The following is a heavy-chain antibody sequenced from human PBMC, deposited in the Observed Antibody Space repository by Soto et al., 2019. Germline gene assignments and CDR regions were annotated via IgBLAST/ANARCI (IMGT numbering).Heavy chain of an antibody. J-gene: IGHJ3*02. Sequence: QVQLVESGGGVVQPGRSLRLSCAASGFTFSSYGMHWVRQAPGKGLEWVAVIWYDGSNKYYADSVKGRFTISRDNSKNTLYLQMDSLRAEDTAVYYCSRDSGKLWLHGAFDSWGQGTIVTVSS. CDR1: GFTFSSYG. D-gene: IGHD5-18*01. V-gene: IGHV3-33*01. CDR2: IWYDGSNK. CDR3: SRDSGKLWLHGAFDS.